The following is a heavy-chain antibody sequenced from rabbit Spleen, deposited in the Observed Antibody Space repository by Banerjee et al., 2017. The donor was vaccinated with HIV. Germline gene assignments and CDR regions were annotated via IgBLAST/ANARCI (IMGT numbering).Heavy chain of an antibody. CDR2: TAAGGSPFT. D-gene: IGHD1-1*01. CDR1: GVSFSGNSY. J-gene: IGHJ4*01. V-gene: IGHV1S40*01. CDR3: ARGAGYSATGDVQYYFRL. Sequence: QSLEESGGDLVKPGASLTLTCIASGVSFSGNSYMCWVRQAPGKGLEWIACTAAGGSPFTYYATWAKGRFTCSKASSTTVTLQMTSLTAADTATYFCARGAGYSATGDVQYYFRLWGPGTLVTVS.